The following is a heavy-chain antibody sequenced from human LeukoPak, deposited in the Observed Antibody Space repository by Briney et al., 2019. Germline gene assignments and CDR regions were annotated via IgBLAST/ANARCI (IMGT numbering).Heavy chain of an antibody. D-gene: IGHD2-2*01. V-gene: IGHV4-59*01. J-gene: IGHJ4*02. CDR3: ARWYCSTTTCYYLDH. Sequence: SETLSLTCTVSGGSISSYYWSWIRQPPGRGLEYIGHVYYSGNTDYNPSLKSRVTMSVDTSKNQFSLRLNSVTAADTAVYYCARWYCSTTTCYYLDHWGQGTLVTVSS. CDR1: GGSISSYY. CDR2: VYYSGNT.